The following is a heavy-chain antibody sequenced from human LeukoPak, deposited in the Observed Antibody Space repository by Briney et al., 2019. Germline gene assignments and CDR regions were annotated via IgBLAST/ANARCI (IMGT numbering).Heavy chain of an antibody. J-gene: IGHJ4*02. CDR3: ARGFGGYCSSTSCLVTIDY. CDR1: GFTFSSYT. CDR2: ICSTRTYI. D-gene: IGHD2-2*01. Sequence: GGSLRLSCAASGFTFSSYTMNWVRQAPGKGPEWVSSICSTRTYICYADPLKGRFTISRDNAKNSLYLQMDSLRAEDTAVYYCARGFGGYCSSTSCLVTIDYWGQGTLVTVSS. V-gene: IGHV3-21*01.